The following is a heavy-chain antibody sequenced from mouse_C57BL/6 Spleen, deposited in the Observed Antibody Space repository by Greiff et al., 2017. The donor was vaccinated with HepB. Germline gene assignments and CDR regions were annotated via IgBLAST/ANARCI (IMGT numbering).Heavy chain of an antibody. V-gene: IGHV1-62-2*01. CDR2: FYPGSGSI. CDR1: GYTFTEYT. Sequence: QVQLQQSGAELVKPGASVKLSCKASGYTFTEYTIHWVKQRSGQGLEWIGWFYPGSGSIKYNEKFKDKATLTADKSSSTVYMELSRLTSEYSAVYFCARHEVIYDGYSALFAYWGQGTLVTVSA. D-gene: IGHD2-3*01. CDR3: ARHEVIYDGYSALFAY. J-gene: IGHJ3*01.